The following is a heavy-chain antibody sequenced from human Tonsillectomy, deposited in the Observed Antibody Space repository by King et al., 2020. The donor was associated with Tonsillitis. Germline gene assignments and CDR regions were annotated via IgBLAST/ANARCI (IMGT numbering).Heavy chain of an antibody. CDR3: ARDGSYSSSWLN. CDR1: GGSISSYY. V-gene: IGHV4-4*07. J-gene: IGHJ4*02. D-gene: IGHD6-13*01. CDR2: IYSSGST. Sequence: QLQESGPGLVKPSETLSLTCTVSGGSISSYYWSWIRQLAGKGLEWIGHIYSSGSTNYHPSLKSRVTMSVDTSKNQFSLGLSSVTAADTAVYYCARDGSYSSSWLNWGQGALVTVSS.